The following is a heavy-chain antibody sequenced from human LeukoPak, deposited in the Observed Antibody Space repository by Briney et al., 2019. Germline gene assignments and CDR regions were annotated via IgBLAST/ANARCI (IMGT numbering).Heavy chain of an antibody. V-gene: IGHV3-23*01. D-gene: IGHD4-23*01. CDR2: ISNSGGST. CDR3: ARDPGGPDFFDF. CDR1: GFTFSSYA. Sequence: GGSLRLSCAASGFTFSSYAMNWVRQAPGKGLEWVSGISNSGGSTYYADSVKGRFTISRDSSKNMVYLQLSGLRPEDTAIYYCARDPGGPDFFDFWGQGTLVTVSS. J-gene: IGHJ4*02.